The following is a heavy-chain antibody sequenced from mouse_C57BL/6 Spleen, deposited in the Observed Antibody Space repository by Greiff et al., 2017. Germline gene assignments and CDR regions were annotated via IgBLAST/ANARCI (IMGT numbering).Heavy chain of an antibody. CDR1: GYTFTSYW. CDR3: ARFRGTAQAPFDY. CDR2: IDPSDSYT. D-gene: IGHD3-2*02. Sequence: VQLQQPGAELVMPGASVKLSCKASGYTFTSYWMHWVKQRPGQGLEWIGEIDPSDSYTNYNQKFKGKSTLTVDKSSSTAYMQLSSLTSEDSAVYYCARFRGTAQAPFDYWGQGTTLTVSS. J-gene: IGHJ2*01. V-gene: IGHV1-69*01.